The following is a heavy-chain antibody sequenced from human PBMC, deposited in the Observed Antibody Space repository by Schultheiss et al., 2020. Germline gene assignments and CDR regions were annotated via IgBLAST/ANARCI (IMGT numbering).Heavy chain of an antibody. J-gene: IGHJ4*02. V-gene: IGHV1-18*04. CDR3: AATDGYTGTTGY. CDR2: ISAYNGNT. Sequence: ASVKVSCKASGYTFTGYYMHWVRQAPGQGLEWMGWISAYNGNTNYAQKLQGRVTMTTDTSTSTAYMELRSLRSDDTAVYYCAATDGYTGTTGYWGQGTLVTVSS. CDR1: GYTFTGYY. D-gene: IGHD1-7*01.